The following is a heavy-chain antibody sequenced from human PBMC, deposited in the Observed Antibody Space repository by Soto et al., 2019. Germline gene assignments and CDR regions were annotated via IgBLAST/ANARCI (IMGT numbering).Heavy chain of an antibody. J-gene: IGHJ5*02. D-gene: IGHD3-3*01. V-gene: IGHV4-31*03. Sequence: SETLSLTCTVSGGSISSGGYYWSWIRQHPGKGLEWIGYIYYSGSTYYNPSLKSRVTISVDTSKNQFSLKLSSVTAADTAVYYCATLTIFGRWFDPWGQGTLVTVS. CDR3: ATLTIFGRWFDP. CDR2: IYYSGST. CDR1: GGSISSGGYY.